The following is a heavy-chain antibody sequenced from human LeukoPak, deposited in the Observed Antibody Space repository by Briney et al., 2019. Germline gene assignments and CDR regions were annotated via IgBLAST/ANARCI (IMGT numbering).Heavy chain of an antibody. CDR2: ISAYNGNT. CDR1: GYTFTSYG. D-gene: IGHD3-9*01. V-gene: IGHV1-18*01. Sequence: ASVKVSCKASGYTFTSYGISWVRQAPGQGLEWMGWISAYNGNTNYAQKLQGRVTMTTDTSTSTAYMELRSLRSDDTAVYYCARGGHRASHVLRYFDWLDAFDIWGQGTMVTVSS. J-gene: IGHJ3*02. CDR3: ARGGHRASHVLRYFDWLDAFDI.